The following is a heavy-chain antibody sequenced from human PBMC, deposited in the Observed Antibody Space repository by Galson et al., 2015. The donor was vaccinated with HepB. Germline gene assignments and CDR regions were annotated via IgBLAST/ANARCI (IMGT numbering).Heavy chain of an antibody. CDR1: GYTFTSYD. V-gene: IGHV1-18*01. D-gene: IGHD2-2*01. Sequence: SVKVSCKASGYTFTSYDISWVRQAPGQGLEWMGWISAYNGNTNYAQKLQGRVTMTTDTSTSTAYMELRSLRSDDTAVYYCARDHAGYCSSTSCSEDRWFDPWGQGTLVTVSS. J-gene: IGHJ5*02. CDR2: ISAYNGNT. CDR3: ARDHAGYCSSTSCSEDRWFDP.